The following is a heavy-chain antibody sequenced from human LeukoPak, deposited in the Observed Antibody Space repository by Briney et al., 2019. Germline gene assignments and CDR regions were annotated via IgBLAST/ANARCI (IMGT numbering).Heavy chain of an antibody. CDR3: ARVRYRLAETYIDY. Sequence: ASVKVSCKASGYTFTGYYMHWVRQAPGQGLEWMGWFNPDSGGTNYAQKFQGRVTMTRDTSISTAYMELSRLRSDDTAVYYCARVRYRLAETYIDYWGQGTLVTVSS. V-gene: IGHV1-2*02. CDR1: GYTFTGYY. D-gene: IGHD3-16*01. CDR2: FNPDSGGT. J-gene: IGHJ4*02.